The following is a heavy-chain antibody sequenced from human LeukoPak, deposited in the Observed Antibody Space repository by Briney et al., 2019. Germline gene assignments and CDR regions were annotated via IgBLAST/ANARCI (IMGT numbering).Heavy chain of an antibody. CDR2: IHPHSGGT. D-gene: IGHD5-18*01. J-gene: IGHJ4*02. CDR1: GYSFTAYS. Sequence: ASVKVSCKASGYSFTAYSIVWVRQAPGQGLEWMGWIHPHSGGTDYVKRFQGRVTMTRDTAISTAYMEVNSLGNDDAAVYYCARLGTGYSLSYWGQGTQVIVSS. CDR3: ARLGTGYSLSY. V-gene: IGHV1-2*02.